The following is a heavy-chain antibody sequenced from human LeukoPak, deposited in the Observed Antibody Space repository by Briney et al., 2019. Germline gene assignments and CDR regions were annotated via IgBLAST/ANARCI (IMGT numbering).Heavy chain of an antibody. V-gene: IGHV3-30*07. J-gene: IGHJ6*04. CDR3: ARDRIAAAGTSYYYYYYGMDV. D-gene: IGHD6-13*01. Sequence: DSVKGRFTISRDNSKNTLYLQMNSLRAEDTAVYYCARDRIAAAGTSYYYYYYGMDVWGKGTTVTVSS.